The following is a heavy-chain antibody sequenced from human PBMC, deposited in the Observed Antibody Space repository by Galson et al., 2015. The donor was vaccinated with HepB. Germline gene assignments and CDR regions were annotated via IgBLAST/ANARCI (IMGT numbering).Heavy chain of an antibody. CDR2: INPNSGDT. V-gene: IGHV1-2*02. J-gene: IGHJ6*02. D-gene: IGHD3-3*01. CDR1: GYFFTGYY. CDR3: AREMYYNFWHGMDV. Sequence: SVKVSCKASGYFFTGYYMHWVRQAPGQGLEWMGWINPNSGDTNYAQKFQGRVTMTRDTSISTAYMELSRLRSDDTAVYHCAREMYYNFWHGMDVWGQGTTVTVS.